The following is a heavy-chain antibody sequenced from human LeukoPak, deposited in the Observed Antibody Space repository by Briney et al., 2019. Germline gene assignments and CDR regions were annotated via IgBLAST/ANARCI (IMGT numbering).Heavy chain of an antibody. CDR2: ISGSGGST. J-gene: IGHJ3*02. CDR3: ATVATSLAFDI. D-gene: IGHD5-12*01. CDR1: GFTFSSYA. V-gene: IGHV3-23*01. Sequence: GGSLRLSCAASGFTFSSYAMSWVRQAPGKGLEWVSAISGSGGSTYYADSVKGRFTISRDNAKNSLYLQMDSLRAEDTAVYYCATVATSLAFDIWGQGTMVTVSS.